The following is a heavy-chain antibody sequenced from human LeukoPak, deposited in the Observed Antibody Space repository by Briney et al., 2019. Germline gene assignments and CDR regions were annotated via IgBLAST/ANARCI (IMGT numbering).Heavy chain of an antibody. V-gene: IGHV3-23*01. Sequence: PGGSLRLSCAAPGFTFSSNAMSWVRQAPGKGLEWLSAISGNGGSTYYADSVMGRFTISRDNSKNTLYLQMNSLRAEDTAVYYCAKRGSGYSFDYWGQGTLVTVSS. D-gene: IGHD3-22*01. CDR1: GFTFSSNA. J-gene: IGHJ4*02. CDR2: ISGNGGST. CDR3: AKRGSGYSFDY.